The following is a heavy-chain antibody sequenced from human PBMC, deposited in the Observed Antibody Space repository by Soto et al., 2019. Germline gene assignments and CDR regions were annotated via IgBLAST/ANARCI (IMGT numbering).Heavy chain of an antibody. J-gene: IGHJ4*02. CDR2: ISYDGSNK. CDR1: GFTFSSYA. V-gene: IGHV3-30-3*01. D-gene: IGHD3-10*01. Sequence: QVQLVESGGGVVQPGRSLRLSCAASGFTFSSYAMHWVRQAPGKGLEWVAVISYDGSNKYYADSVKGRFTISRDNSKNTLYLQMNSLRAEDTAVYYCARSLKSLLWFGELLHWGQGTLVTVSS. CDR3: ARSLKSLLWFGELLH.